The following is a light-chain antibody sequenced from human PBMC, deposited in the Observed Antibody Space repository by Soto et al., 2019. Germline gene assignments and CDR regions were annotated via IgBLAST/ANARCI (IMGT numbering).Light chain of an antibody. CDR2: ATS. CDR1: QSVSRSY. CDR3: QQYGSSPYT. Sequence: EIVLTQSPGTLSLSPGERATLSCRASQSVSRSYLAWYQQNPGQPPSPLIYATSSRATGIPDRFSGSGSGTDFTLTISRLEPEDFAVYYCQQYGSSPYTFGQGTKLEIK. J-gene: IGKJ2*01. V-gene: IGKV3-20*01.